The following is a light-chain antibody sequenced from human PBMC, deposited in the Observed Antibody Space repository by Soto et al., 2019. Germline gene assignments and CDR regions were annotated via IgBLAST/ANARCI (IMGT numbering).Light chain of an antibody. Sequence: QSVLTQPPSASGTPGQRVTISCSGSSSNIGSNTVNWYQQLPGTAPKLLIYSHNQRPSGVPDRFSGSKSGTSASLAISGLQGEDEAYYYCAAWDDRLNGYVFGTGTKVTVL. CDR3: AAWDDRLNGYV. J-gene: IGLJ1*01. CDR1: SSNIGSNT. V-gene: IGLV1-44*01. CDR2: SHN.